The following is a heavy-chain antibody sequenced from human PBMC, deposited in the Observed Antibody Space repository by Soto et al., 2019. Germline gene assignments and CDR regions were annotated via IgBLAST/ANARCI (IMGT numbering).Heavy chain of an antibody. J-gene: IGHJ4*02. Sequence: SETLSLTCTVSGGSISSYYWSWIRQPPGKGLEWIGYIYDIANTSYNPSLKGRVTISVDTSKNQFSLKLTSVTAADTAVYYCARDKITGLFDYWGQGTLVTVSS. CDR1: GGSISSYY. D-gene: IGHD2-8*02. CDR3: ARDKITGLFDY. V-gene: IGHV4-59*12. CDR2: IYDIANT.